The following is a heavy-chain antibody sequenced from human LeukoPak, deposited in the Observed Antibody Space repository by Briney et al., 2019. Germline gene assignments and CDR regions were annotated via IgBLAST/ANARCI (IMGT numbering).Heavy chain of an antibody. CDR3: AKGGRFGGNSYFDY. V-gene: IGHV3-23*01. CDR1: GFTYSSYA. CDR2: ISGSGGST. Sequence: GGSLRLSCTASGFTYSSYAINWVRQAPGKGLEWVSGISGSGGSTFYADSVKGRFTISRDNSKNTVSLQMKNVRAEDTAVYYCAKGGRFGGNSYFDYWGQGILVTVSS. D-gene: IGHD4-23*01. J-gene: IGHJ4*02.